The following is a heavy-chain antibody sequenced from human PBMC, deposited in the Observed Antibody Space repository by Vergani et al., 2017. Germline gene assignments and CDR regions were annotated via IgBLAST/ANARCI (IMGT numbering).Heavy chain of an antibody. Sequence: QLTLKESGPTLVKPTQTLTLTCTFSGFSLSTSGVGVGWIRQPPGKALEWLALIYWNDDKRYSPSLKSRLTITKDTSKNQVVFTVTNMDPVDTATYYCAHVRFLASGFDPWGQGTLVTVSS. CDR2: IYWNDDK. V-gene: IGHV2-5*01. D-gene: IGHD3-3*01. J-gene: IGHJ5*02. CDR1: GFSLSTSGVG. CDR3: AHVRFLASGFDP.